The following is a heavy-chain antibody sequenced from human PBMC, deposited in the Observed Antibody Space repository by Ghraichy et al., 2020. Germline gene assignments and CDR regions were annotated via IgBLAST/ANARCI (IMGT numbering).Heavy chain of an antibody. CDR3: ARTGTTVTKGDHFDV. CDR1: GGSISSKW. Sequence: SETLSLTCGVSGGSISSKWWSWVRQPPGKGLEWIGEIYHSGSTNYNPSLKSRVTMSIDESKNQFSVSLDSVTAADTAVYYCARTGTTVTKGDHFDVWGQGTMVTVSS. D-gene: IGHD1-1*01. V-gene: IGHV4-4*02. CDR2: IYHSGST. J-gene: IGHJ3*01.